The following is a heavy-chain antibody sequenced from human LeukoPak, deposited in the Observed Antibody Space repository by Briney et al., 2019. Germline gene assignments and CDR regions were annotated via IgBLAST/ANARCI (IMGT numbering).Heavy chain of an antibody. Sequence: SETLSLTCTVSGGSISSYYWSWIRQPPGKGLEWIGYIYYSGSTNYNPSLKSRVTISVDTSKNQFSLKLSSVTAAGTAVYYCASGIVGAYLDYWGQGTLVTVSS. CDR3: ASGIVGAYLDY. CDR1: GGSISSYY. J-gene: IGHJ4*02. D-gene: IGHD1-26*01. CDR2: IYYSGST. V-gene: IGHV4-59*01.